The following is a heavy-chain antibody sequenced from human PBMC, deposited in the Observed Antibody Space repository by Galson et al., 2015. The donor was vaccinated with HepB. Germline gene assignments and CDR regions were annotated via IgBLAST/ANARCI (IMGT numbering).Heavy chain of an antibody. D-gene: IGHD3-22*01. CDR2: IYHSGST. J-gene: IGHJ4*02. V-gene: IGHV4-4*02. CDR1: GGSISSSNW. CDR3: ARIHDSSGYYYLARGYYFDY. Sequence: ETLSLTCAVSGGSISSSNWWSWVRQPPGKGLEWIGEIYHSGSTYYNPSLKSRVTISVDTSKNQFSLKLSSVTAADTAVYYCARIHDSSGYYYLARGYYFDYWGQGTLVTVSS.